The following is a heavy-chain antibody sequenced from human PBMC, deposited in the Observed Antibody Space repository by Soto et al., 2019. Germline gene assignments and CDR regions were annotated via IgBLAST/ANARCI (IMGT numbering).Heavy chain of an antibody. J-gene: IGHJ6*02. CDR3: ARGHQGYYDFWSGYYYYYYYYGMDV. V-gene: IGHV1-8*01. CDR2: MNPNSGNT. Sequence: ASVKVSCKASGYTFTSYDINWVRQATGQGLEWMGWMNPNSGNTGYAQKFQGRVTMTRNTSISTAYMELSSLRSEDTAVYYCARGHQGYYDFWSGYYYYYYYYGMDVWGQGTTVTSP. CDR1: GYTFTSYD. D-gene: IGHD3-3*01.